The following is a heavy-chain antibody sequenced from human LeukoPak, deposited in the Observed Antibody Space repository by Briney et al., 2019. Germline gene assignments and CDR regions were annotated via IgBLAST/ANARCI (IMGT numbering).Heavy chain of an antibody. V-gene: IGHV1-2*02. CDR3: ARDALDCSSIRCHIDY. J-gene: IGHJ4*02. Sequence: ASVKVSCKASGYTFTGYYMHWVRQAPGQGLEWMRWINPNSGGTNYAQKFQGRVTMTRDTSINTAYMELSRLRSDDTAVYYCARDALDCSSIRCHIDYWGQGTLVTVSS. CDR2: INPNSGGT. CDR1: GYTFTGYY. D-gene: IGHD2-2*01.